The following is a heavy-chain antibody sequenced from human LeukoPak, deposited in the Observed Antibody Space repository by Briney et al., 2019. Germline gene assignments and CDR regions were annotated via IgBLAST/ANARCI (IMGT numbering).Heavy chain of an antibody. CDR3: ARENTIFGVVISSAFDI. D-gene: IGHD3-3*01. J-gene: IGHJ3*02. V-gene: IGHV1-18*01. CDR1: GYTFTSYG. Sequence: VASVKVPXKASGYTFTSYGISWVRQAPGQGLEWMGWISAYNGNTNYAQKLQGRVTMTTDTSTSTAYMELRSLRSDDTAVYYCARENTIFGVVISSAFDIWGQGTMVTVSS. CDR2: ISAYNGNT.